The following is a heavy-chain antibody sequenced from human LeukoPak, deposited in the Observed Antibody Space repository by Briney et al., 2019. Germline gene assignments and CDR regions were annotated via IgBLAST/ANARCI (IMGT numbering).Heavy chain of an antibody. CDR3: ARVFDS. Sequence: SETLSLTCTVSGGSVSTSDYYWVWIPPSPVKGLEWIGDVFYTGKTNYNPSLRGRATISIDTSKNQFSLKLTYVTAADTAVYYCARVFDSWGQGTLVTVSS. CDR2: VFYTGKT. CDR1: GGSVSTSDYY. J-gene: IGHJ4*02. V-gene: IGHV4-39*07.